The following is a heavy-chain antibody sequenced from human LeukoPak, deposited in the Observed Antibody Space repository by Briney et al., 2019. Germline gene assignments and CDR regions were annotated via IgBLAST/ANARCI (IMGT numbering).Heavy chain of an antibody. Sequence: SETLSLTCTVSGGSISSGGYYWSWIRQHPGKGLEWIGYIYYSGSTYYNPSLKSRVTISVDTPKNQFSLKLSSVTAADTAVYYCARAKSRDWFDPWGQGTLVTVSS. CDR1: GGSISSGGYY. V-gene: IGHV4-31*03. CDR2: IYYSGST. CDR3: ARAKSRDWFDP. J-gene: IGHJ5*02.